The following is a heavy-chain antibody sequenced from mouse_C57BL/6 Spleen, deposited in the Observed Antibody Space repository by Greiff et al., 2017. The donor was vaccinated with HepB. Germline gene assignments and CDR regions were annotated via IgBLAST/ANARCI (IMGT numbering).Heavy chain of an antibody. J-gene: IGHJ4*01. CDR2: ISSGSSTI. D-gene: IGHD2-4*01. CDR3: ARGGLRQGAMDY. CDR1: GFTFSDYG. Sequence: EVQGVESGGGLVKPGGSLKLSCAASGFTFSDYGMHWVRQAPEKGLEWVAYISSGSSTIYYADTVKGRFTISRDNAKNTLFLQMTSLRSEDTAMYYCARGGLRQGAMDYWGQGTSVTVSS. V-gene: IGHV5-17*01.